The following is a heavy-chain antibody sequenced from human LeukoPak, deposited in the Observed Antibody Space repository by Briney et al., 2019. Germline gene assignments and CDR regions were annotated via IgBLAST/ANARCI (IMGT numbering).Heavy chain of an antibody. CDR1: GYTFTSYD. V-gene: IGHV1-69*06. CDR3: ARGRGGSYQIDY. J-gene: IGHJ4*02. D-gene: IGHD1-26*01. Sequence: SVKVSCKASGYTFTSYDINWVRQAPGQGLEWMGGIIPIFGTANYAQKFQGRVTITADKSTSTAYMELSSLRSEDTAVYYCARGRGGSYQIDYWGQGTLVTVSS. CDR2: IIPIFGTA.